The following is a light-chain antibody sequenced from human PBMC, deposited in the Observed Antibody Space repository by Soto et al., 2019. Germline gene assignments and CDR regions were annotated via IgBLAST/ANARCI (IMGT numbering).Light chain of an antibody. CDR1: QSISSY. J-gene: IGKJ5*01. V-gene: IGKV1-39*01. CDR2: AAS. Sequence: DIQMTQSPSFLYASVGDRLTITGRASQSISSYFNWYQQKPGNAPKLLISAASRLQSGVPSRFSSSGAGTDFTLTISSLQPEDFSTYYCQQSYSTPITFGQGTRLEIK. CDR3: QQSYSTPIT.